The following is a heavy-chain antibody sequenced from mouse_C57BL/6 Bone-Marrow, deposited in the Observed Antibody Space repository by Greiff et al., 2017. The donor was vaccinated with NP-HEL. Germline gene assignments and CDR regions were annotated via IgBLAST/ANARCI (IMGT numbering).Heavy chain of an antibody. CDR1: GYSITSDS. Sequence: VQLQESGPGLAKPSQTLSLTCSVTGYSITSDSWNWIRKFPGNKLEYMGYISYSGNTYYNLSLKSRISITRDTSKNQYYLQLNSVTTEDTATYYCARDGYYPFDYWGQGTTLTVSS. CDR3: ARDGYYPFDY. V-gene: IGHV3-8*01. D-gene: IGHD2-3*01. J-gene: IGHJ2*01. CDR2: ISYSGNT.